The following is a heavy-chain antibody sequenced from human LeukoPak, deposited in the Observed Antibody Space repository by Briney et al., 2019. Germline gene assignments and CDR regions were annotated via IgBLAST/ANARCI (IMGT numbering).Heavy chain of an antibody. CDR2: INHSGST. D-gene: IGHD3-10*01. J-gene: IGHJ4*02. CDR1: GGSFSGYY. Sequence: PSETLSLTCAVCGGSFSGYYWSGIRQPPGKALEWIGEINHSGSTNYNPSLKSRVTIAVDTSKNQFPLKLSSVTAADTAVYYCARDGSGSYRLYYFDYWGQGTLVTVSS. V-gene: IGHV4-34*01. CDR3: ARDGSGSYRLYYFDY.